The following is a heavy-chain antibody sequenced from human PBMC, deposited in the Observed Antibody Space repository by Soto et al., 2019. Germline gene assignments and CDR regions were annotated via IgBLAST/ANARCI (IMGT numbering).Heavy chain of an antibody. CDR2: IYYSGST. D-gene: IGHD2-15*01. CDR1: GGSISSGDYY. Sequence: QVQPQESGPGLVKPSQTLSLTCTVSGGSISSGDYYWSWIRQPPGKGLEWIGYIYYSGSTYYNPSLKSRVTISVDTSKNQFSLKLSSVTAADTAVYYCARGWDCSGGSCYSSFWFDPWGQGTLVTVSS. CDR3: ARGWDCSGGSCYSSFWFDP. J-gene: IGHJ5*02. V-gene: IGHV4-30-4*01.